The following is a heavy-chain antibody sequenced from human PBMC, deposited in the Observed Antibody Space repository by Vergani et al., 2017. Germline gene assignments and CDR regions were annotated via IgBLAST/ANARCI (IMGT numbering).Heavy chain of an antibody. CDR1: GFTFSSYA. J-gene: IGHJ4*02. CDR3: ARDGGWWH. Sequence: QVQLVESGGGVVQPGRSLRLSCAASGFTFSSYAMHWVRQAPGKGLEWVAVISYDGSIKYYADSVKGRFTISRDNSKNTLYLQMNSLRAEDTAVYYCARDGGWWHWGQGTLVTVSS. CDR2: ISYDGSIK. V-gene: IGHV3-30*01. D-gene: IGHD2-15*01.